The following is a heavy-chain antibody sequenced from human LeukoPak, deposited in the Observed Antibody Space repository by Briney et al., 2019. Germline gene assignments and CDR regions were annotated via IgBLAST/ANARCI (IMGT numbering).Heavy chain of an antibody. CDR2: ISSSSSTI. J-gene: IGHJ4*02. CDR3: ARGLPYSSGWYWDY. V-gene: IGHV3-48*01. Sequence: GGSLRLSCAASGFTFSSYSMNWVRQAPGKGLEWVSYISSSSSTIYYADYVKGRFTISRDNAKNSLYLQMNSLRAEDTAVYYCARGLPYSSGWYWDYWGQGTLVTVSS. D-gene: IGHD6-19*01. CDR1: GFTFSSYS.